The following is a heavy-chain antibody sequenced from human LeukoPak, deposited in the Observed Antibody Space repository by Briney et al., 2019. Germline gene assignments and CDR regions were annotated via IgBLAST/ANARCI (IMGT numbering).Heavy chain of an antibody. CDR3: ARRDYNWFDP. D-gene: IGHD2-21*01. J-gene: IGHJ5*02. CDR2: INHSGGT. CDR1: GGSFSGYY. V-gene: IGHV4-34*01. Sequence: PSETLSLACAVYGGSFSGYYWSWIRQPPGKGLEWIGEINHSGGTNYNPSLKSRVTISVDTSKNQFSLKLSSVTAADTAVYYCARRDYNWFDPWGQGTLVTVSS.